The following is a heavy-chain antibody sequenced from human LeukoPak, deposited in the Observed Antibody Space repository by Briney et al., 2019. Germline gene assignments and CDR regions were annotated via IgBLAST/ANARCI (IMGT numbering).Heavy chain of an antibody. CDR3: AKDRGLSFDY. CDR2: LPYDGGNQ. CDR1: GFTFSFNG. J-gene: IGHJ4*02. Sequence: GSLRLSCAASGFTFSFNGMHWVRQAPGKGLEWVAFLPYDGGNQYYADSVKGRSTISRDNSKNTLYLQMNSLKTEDTAVYYCAKDRGLSFDYWGQGTLVTVSS. V-gene: IGHV3-30*02. D-gene: IGHD2-15*01.